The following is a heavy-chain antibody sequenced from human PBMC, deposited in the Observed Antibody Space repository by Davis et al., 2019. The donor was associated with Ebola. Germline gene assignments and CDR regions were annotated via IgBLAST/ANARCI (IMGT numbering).Heavy chain of an antibody. CDR1: GYTFSSYT. CDR2: IIPILGIA. D-gene: IGHD3-10*01. V-gene: IGHV1-69*04. CDR3: ARDITMVRGGWFDP. Sequence: SVKVSCKASGYTFSSYTISWVRQAPGQGLEWMGRIIPILGIANYAQKFQGRVTITADKSTSTAYMELRSLRSDDTAVYYCARDITMVRGGWFDPWGQGTLVTVSS. J-gene: IGHJ5*02.